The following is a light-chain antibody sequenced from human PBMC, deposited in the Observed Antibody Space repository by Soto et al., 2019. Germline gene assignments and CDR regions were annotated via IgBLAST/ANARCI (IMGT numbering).Light chain of an antibody. V-gene: IGLV1-51*01. CDR2: DNN. J-gene: IGLJ1*01. CDR1: SSNSGNNY. CDR3: GTWDSSLSADNYV. Sequence: QSVLTQPPSVSAAPGQKVTISCSGSSSNSGNNYVSWYKQLPGTAPKLLIYDNNKRPSGIPDRFSGSKSGTSATLGITGLQTGDEADYYCGTWDSSLSADNYVFGTGTKLTVL.